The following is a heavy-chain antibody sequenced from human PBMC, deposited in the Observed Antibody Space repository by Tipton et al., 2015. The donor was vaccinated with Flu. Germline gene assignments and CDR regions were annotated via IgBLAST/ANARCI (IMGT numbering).Heavy chain of an antibody. CDR1: GGSINSVSHY. CDR3: ARDYGDFNWFDS. J-gene: IGHJ5*01. Sequence: LRLSCTFSGGSINSVSHYWSWIRQPAGRGLEWIGRIYTSGSTNYNPSLRSRVTISLDTSRNQFSLKLTSVTAADTAVYFCARDYGDFNWFDSWGHGTLVTVSS. CDR2: IYTSGST. D-gene: IGHD4-17*01. V-gene: IGHV4-61*02.